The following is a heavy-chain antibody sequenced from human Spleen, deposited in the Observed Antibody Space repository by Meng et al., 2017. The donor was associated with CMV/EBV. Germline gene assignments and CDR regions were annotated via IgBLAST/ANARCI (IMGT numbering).Heavy chain of an antibody. CDR3: ARGRGKNGYYTGNYY. CDR1: GFTFSAYE. CDR2: ISSGGTTK. J-gene: IGHJ4*01. Sequence: GESLKISCVASGFTFSAYEMIWVRQAPGKGLEWISYISSGGTTKYYSDSVRGRFTISRDNAKSPLYLQVNSLRAADTAVYYCARGRGKNGYYTGNYYWCQGTLVTVSS. V-gene: IGHV3-48*03. D-gene: IGHD3-3*01.